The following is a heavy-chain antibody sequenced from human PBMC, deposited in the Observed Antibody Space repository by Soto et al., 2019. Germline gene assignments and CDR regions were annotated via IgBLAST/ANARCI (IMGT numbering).Heavy chain of an antibody. D-gene: IGHD6-6*01. Sequence: PSETLSLTCTVSGGSISGYYWSWIRQPPGKRPEWIGYMYYSGFTNYNPSLKSRVTMSLDTSNNQFSLKLSSVTAADTAVYYCARGFGLAAQGMDVWGQGTTVTSP. J-gene: IGHJ6*02. V-gene: IGHV4-59*01. CDR3: ARGFGLAAQGMDV. CDR1: GGSISGYY. CDR2: MYYSGFT.